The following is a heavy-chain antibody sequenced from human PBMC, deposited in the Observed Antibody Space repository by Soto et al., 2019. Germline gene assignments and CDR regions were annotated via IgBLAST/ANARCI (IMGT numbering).Heavy chain of an antibody. CDR1: GLTFSSYA. V-gene: IGHV3-23*01. CDR2: ISGSGGST. J-gene: IGHJ4*02. Sequence: GGSLRLSCAASGLTFSSYAMSWVRQAPGKGLEWVSAISGSGGSTYYADSVKGRFTISRDNSKNTLYLQMNSLRAEDTAVYYCAKVGPYYDILPGYYYYFDYWGQGTLVTVSS. D-gene: IGHD3-9*01. CDR3: AKVGPYYDILPGYYYYFDY.